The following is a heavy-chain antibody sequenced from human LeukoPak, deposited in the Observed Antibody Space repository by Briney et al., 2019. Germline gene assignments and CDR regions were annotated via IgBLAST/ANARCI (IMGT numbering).Heavy chain of an antibody. D-gene: IGHD6-13*01. CDR1: GFTFSSYS. CDR2: ISGSSGST. J-gene: IGHJ4*02. Sequence: GGSLRLSCAASGFTFSSYSMNWVRQAPGKGLEWVSGISGSSGSTYYADSVKGRFTISRDNSKNTLFLQMNSLRVEDTAVYYCVNSFGPVIAAAGTGADWGQGTLVTVSS. CDR3: VNSFGPVIAAAGTGAD. V-gene: IGHV3-23*01.